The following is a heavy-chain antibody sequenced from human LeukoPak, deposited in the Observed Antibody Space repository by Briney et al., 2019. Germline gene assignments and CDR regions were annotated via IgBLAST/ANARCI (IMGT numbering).Heavy chain of an antibody. CDR2: IFSDGDT. J-gene: IGHJ4*02. CDR1: EFTVSRNY. CDR3: TRDQMNY. D-gene: IGHD5-24*01. Sequence: GGSLRLSCTASEFTVSRNYMLWVRQAPGKGLEWVSLIFSDGDTHYADSVKGRFTISRDTSKNTVSLQMNSLRVEDTAMYYCTRDQMNYWGQGTLVTVSS. V-gene: IGHV3-53*01.